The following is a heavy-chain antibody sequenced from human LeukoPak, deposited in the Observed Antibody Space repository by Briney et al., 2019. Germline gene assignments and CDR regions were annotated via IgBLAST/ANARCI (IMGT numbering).Heavy chain of an antibody. Sequence: SETLSLTCTVSGASISSSTYYWGVIRQPPGKGLEWIGSVDHSGSTYYNPSLKSRVTISVDTSNNHFSLKLNSVTAADTAVYYCARSGQQLLFAFDIWGQGTMVAVSS. J-gene: IGHJ3*02. CDR3: ARSGQQLLFAFDI. CDR2: VDHSGST. CDR1: GASISSSTYY. D-gene: IGHD6-13*01. V-gene: IGHV4-39*02.